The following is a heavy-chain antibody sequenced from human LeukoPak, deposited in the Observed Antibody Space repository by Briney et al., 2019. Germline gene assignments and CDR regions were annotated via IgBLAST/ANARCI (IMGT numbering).Heavy chain of an antibody. J-gene: IGHJ3*02. CDR2: FDPEDGET. V-gene: IGHV1-24*01. Sequence: GASVKVSCKASGGTFSSYAISWVRQAPGKGLEWMGGFDPEDGETIYAQKFQGRVTMTEDTSTDTAYMELSSLRSEDTAVYYCAREGGVTGTTTRGMIDIWGQGTMVTVSS. CDR1: GGTFSSYA. CDR3: AREGGVTGTTTRGMIDI. D-gene: IGHD1-7*01.